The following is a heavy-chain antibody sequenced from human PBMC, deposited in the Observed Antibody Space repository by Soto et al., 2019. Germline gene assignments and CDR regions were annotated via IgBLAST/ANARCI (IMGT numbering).Heavy chain of an antibody. CDR1: GFTFISYA. CDR3: AKAPNWFDP. Sequence: QPGGSLRLSCAASGFTFISYAIILFRHSAGKGLEWVSAISGSGGSTYYADSVKGRFTISRDNSKNTLYLQMNSLRAEDTAVYYCAKAPNWFDPWGQGTLVTVSS. V-gene: IGHV3-23*01. CDR2: ISGSGGST. J-gene: IGHJ5*02.